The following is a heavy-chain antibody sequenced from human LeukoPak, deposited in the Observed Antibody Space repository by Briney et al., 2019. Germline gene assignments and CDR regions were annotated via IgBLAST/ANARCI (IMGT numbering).Heavy chain of an antibody. CDR2: IRSKAYGGTT. CDR3: ARDALGYCSSTSCFNYYYYMDV. D-gene: IGHD2-2*01. J-gene: IGHJ6*03. Sequence: PGGSLRLSCTASGFTFGDYAMSWVRQAPGKGLEWVGFIRSKAYGGTTEYAASVKGRFTISRDDSKSIAYLQMNSLRAEDTAVYYCARDALGYCSSTSCFNYYYYMDVWGKGTTVTVSS. V-gene: IGHV3-49*04. CDR1: GFTFGDYA.